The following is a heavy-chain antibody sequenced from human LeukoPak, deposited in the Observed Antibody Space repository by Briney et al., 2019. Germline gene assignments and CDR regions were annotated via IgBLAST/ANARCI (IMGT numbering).Heavy chain of an antibody. CDR2: MNPNSGNT. D-gene: IGHD3-10*01. V-gene: IGHV1-8*03. CDR3: ARGSGSGSYWSGDY. Sequence: ASVKVSCKASGYTFTSYDINWVRQATGQGLEWMGWMNPNSGNTGYAQKFQGRVTITRNTSISTAYMERSSLRFEDTAVYYWARGSGSGSYWSGDYWGQGTLVTVSS. J-gene: IGHJ4*02. CDR1: GYTFTSYD.